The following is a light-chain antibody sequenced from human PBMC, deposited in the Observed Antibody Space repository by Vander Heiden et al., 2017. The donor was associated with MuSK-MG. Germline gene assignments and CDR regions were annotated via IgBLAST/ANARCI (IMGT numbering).Light chain of an antibody. CDR3: HSSDSSGTVV. Sequence: SYELTQPPSGSVSPGQTARITCSGEALSKHFWYQQKPGPAPLVIIYRDTERPAVIPERFSGSSSGTTVTLTISGVQAEDEADYYCHSSDSSGTVVFGGGTKLTVL. J-gene: IGLJ2*01. CDR2: RDT. V-gene: IGLV3-25*03. CDR1: ALSK.